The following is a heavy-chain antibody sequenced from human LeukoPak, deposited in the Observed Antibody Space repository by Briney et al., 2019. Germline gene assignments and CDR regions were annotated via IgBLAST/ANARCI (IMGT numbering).Heavy chain of an antibody. CDR2: IFYSGST. CDR1: GGSVSSASYY. J-gene: IGHJ4*02. V-gene: IGHV4-61*01. CDR3: ARRYYYDSTRDYFDS. D-gene: IGHD3-22*01. Sequence: YPSETLSLTCTVSGGSVSSASYYWSWIRQPPGKGLEWIGYIFYSGSTTYNPSLRTRVTISVDTSKNQFSLRLSSVTAADTAVYYCARRYYYDSTRDYFDSWGQGTLATVP.